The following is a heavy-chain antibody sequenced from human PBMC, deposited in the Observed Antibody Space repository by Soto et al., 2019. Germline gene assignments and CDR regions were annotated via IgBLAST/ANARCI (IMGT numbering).Heavy chain of an antibody. Sequence: PSETLSLTCTVSGDSVSSTDYYWTWIRQPPGKGLECIGYIYYSGITNYYPSLKSRVTISLDTSKNQFSLKLNSVTAAGTAVYYCARVTLRYAMNVWGRGTTVTVSS. J-gene: IGHJ6*02. CDR2: IYYSGIT. CDR1: GDSVSSTDYY. V-gene: IGHV4-61*08. D-gene: IGHD2-21*01. CDR3: ARVTLRYAMNV.